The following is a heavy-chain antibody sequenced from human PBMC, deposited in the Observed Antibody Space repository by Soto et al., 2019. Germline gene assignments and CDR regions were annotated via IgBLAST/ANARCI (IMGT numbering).Heavy chain of an antibody. D-gene: IGHD3-3*01. CDR1: GFTFSSYA. CDR2: ISGSGGST. V-gene: IGHV3-23*01. Sequence: GGSLRLSCAASGFTFSSYAMSWVRQAPGKGLEWVSAISGSGGSTYYADSVKGRFTISRDNSKNTLYLQMNSLRAEDTAVYYGALRPSFDYDFWSGTTEYYYYYMDVWGKGTTVTVSS. J-gene: IGHJ6*03. CDR3: ALRPSFDYDFWSGTTEYYYYYMDV.